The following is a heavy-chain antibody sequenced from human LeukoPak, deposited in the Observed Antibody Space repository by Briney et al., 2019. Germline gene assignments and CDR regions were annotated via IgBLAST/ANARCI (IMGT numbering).Heavy chain of an antibody. CDR1: GGSFSGYY. CDR2: INHSRTT. J-gene: IGHJ5*02. CDR3: ARSMIVVVPAGWFDP. D-gene: IGHD2-2*01. Sequence: SETLSCTCAGYGGSFSGYYWSWMGQAPGMGRKGIGEINHSRTTNSNPSLNSRVTISVDTSKNQFSLKLSSVTAADTAVYYCARSMIVVVPAGWFDPWGQGTLVTVSS. V-gene: IGHV4-34*01.